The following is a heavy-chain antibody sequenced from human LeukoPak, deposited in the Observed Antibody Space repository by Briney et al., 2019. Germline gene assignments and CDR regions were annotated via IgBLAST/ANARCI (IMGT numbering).Heavy chain of an antibody. CDR3: VDDDAFDI. J-gene: IGHJ3*02. V-gene: IGHV3-15*01. D-gene: IGHD1-1*01. CDR1: GFTFSNAW. CDR2: IKSKTDGRTT. Sequence: PGGSLRLSCAASGFTFSNAWMSWVRQAPGKGLEWVGRIKSKTDGRTTDYAAPVKGRFTISRDDSKNTLYLQMNSLKTEDTAVYRCVDDDAFDIWGQGTMVTVSS.